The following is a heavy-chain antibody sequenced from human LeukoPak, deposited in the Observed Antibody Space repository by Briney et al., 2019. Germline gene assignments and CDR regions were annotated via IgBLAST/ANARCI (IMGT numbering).Heavy chain of an antibody. CDR1: GGSISGYY. J-gene: IGHJ3*02. V-gene: IGHV4-59*12. D-gene: IGHD5-24*01. CDR2: ISYSGST. Sequence: SETLSLTCTVAGGSISGYYWSWIRQPPGKGLEWIGYISYSGSTNYNPSLKSRVTISLDTSKNQFSLKLSSVTAADTAVYYCARDLPSRDGYNLHAFDIWGQGTMVTVSS. CDR3: ARDLPSRDGYNLHAFDI.